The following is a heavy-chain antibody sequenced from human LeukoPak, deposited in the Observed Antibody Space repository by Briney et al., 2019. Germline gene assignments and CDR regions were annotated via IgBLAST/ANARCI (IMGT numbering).Heavy chain of an antibody. CDR2: IFSSTLV. CDR3: ASGPYGGNPFDF. CDR1: GFRFSTYA. D-gene: IGHD4-23*01. J-gene: IGHJ4*02. Sequence: GGSLRLSCAASGFRFSTYAMSWVRQSPGKGLEWVSFIFSSTLVNYADSVKGRFTNSRDNAKKSIYLQMRSLRDEDTAVYYCASGPYGGNPFDFWGQGTLVTVSS. V-gene: IGHV3-48*02.